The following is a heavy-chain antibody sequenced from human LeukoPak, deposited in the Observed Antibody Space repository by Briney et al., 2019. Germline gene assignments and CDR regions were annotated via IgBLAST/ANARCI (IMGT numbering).Heavy chain of an antibody. CDR2: IWYDGSNK. J-gene: IGHJ4*02. Sequence: GGSLRLSCAASGFTFSSYAMSWVRQAPGKGLEWVAVIWYDGSNKYYADSVKGRFTISRDNSKNTLYLQMNSLRAEDTAVYYCARAPLRYFDWLLVYWGQGTLVTVSS. CDR3: ARAPLRYFDWLLVY. V-gene: IGHV3-33*08. D-gene: IGHD3-9*01. CDR1: GFTFSSYA.